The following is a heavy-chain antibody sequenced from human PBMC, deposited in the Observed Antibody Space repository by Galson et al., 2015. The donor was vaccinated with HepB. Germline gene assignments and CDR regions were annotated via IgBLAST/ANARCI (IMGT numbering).Heavy chain of an antibody. V-gene: IGHV6-1*01. CDR2: TYYRAKWYN. CDR1: GDSVSSNSAA. J-gene: IGHJ6*02. D-gene: IGHD2-15*01. Sequence: CAISGDSVSSNSAAWYWIRQSPSRGLEWLGRTYYRAKWYNGYAVSVRGRITINSDTSKNQFSLHLNFVTPEDTAVYYCARVAGTIYYYGMDVWGQGTTVTVSS. CDR3: ARVAGTIYYYGMDV.